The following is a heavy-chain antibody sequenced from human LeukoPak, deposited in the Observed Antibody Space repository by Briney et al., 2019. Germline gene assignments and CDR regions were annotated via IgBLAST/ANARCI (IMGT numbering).Heavy chain of an antibody. CDR3: ARVSWVRDGYNYDY. V-gene: IGHV3-15*01. J-gene: IGHJ4*02. D-gene: IGHD5-24*01. CDR2: IKSKTDGGTT. CDR1: GFTFSNAW. Sequence: PGGSLRLSCAASGFTFSNAWMSWVRQAPGKGLEWVGRIKSKTDGGTTDYAAPVKGRFTISRDDSKNTLYLQMNSLKTEDTAVYYCARVSWVRDGYNYDYWGQGTLVTVSS.